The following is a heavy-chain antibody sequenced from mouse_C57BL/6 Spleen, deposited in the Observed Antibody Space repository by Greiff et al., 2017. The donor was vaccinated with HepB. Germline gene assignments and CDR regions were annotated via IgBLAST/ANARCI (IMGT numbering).Heavy chain of an antibody. V-gene: IGHV1-42*01. CDR1: GYSFTGYY. Sequence: VQLQQSGPELVKPGASVKISCKASGYSFTGYYMNWVKQSPEKSLEWIGEINPSTGGTTYNQKFKAKATLTVDKSSSTAYMQLKSLTSEDSAVYYCARGDYSKRFAYWGQGTLVTVSA. D-gene: IGHD2-5*01. CDR3: ARGDYSKRFAY. CDR2: INPSTGGT. J-gene: IGHJ3*01.